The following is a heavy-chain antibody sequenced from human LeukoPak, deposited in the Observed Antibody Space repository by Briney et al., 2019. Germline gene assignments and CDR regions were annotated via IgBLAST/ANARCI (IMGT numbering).Heavy chain of an antibody. CDR2: ISAYNGKT. V-gene: IGHV1-18*01. J-gene: IGHJ3*02. D-gene: IGHD3-22*01. CDR1: GYSFTSYG. CDR3: ASLKNYYDSSGYLVTDAFDI. Sequence: ASVKVSCKASGYSFTSYGISWVRQAPGQGLEWMGWISAYNGKTKYAEKFQGRVTMTTDTSTSTAYMELRSLKSDDTAVYYCASLKNYYDSSGYLVTDAFDIWGQGTMVTVSS.